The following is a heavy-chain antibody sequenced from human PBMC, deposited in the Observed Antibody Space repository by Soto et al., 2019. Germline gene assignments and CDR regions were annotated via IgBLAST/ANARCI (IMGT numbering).Heavy chain of an antibody. Sequence: ASVKVSCKASGGTFSSYAITWVRQATGQGLEWMGGIIPIFGTANYAQKFQGRVTITADESKNQFSLQLNSVTPEDTAVYYCARDRNSGQQLEVCFDYWGQGTLVTVSS. CDR3: ARDRNSGQQLEVCFDY. J-gene: IGHJ4*02. V-gene: IGHV1-69*13. CDR1: GGTFSSYA. CDR2: IIPIFGTA. D-gene: IGHD6-13*01.